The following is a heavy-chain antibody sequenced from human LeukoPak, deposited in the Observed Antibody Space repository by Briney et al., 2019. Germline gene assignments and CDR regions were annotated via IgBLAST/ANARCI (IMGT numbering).Heavy chain of an antibody. V-gene: IGHV4-59*01. CDR3: ARIARSTSPYYFDY. J-gene: IGHJ4*02. CDR2: IYYSGST. D-gene: IGHD2-2*01. CDR1: GGSISSYY. Sequence: PSETLSLTCTVSGGSISSYYWSWIRQPPGKGLEWIGYIYYSGSTNYNPSLKSRVTISVDTSKNQFSLKLSSVTAADTAVYYCARIARSTSPYYFDYWGQGTLVTVSS.